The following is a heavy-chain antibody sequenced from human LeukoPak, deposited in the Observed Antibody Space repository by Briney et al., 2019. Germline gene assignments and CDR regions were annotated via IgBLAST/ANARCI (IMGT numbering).Heavy chain of an antibody. CDR1: GGSFSGHY. D-gene: IGHD6-19*01. J-gene: IGHJ4*02. CDR3: ARRISGSGWYRGFVY. CDR2: INHSGST. Sequence: SETLSLTCAVSGGSFSGHYWNWIRQPPGKGLEWIGEINHSGSTNYNPSLKSRVTISVDTSKNQFSLKLSSVTAADTAVYYCARRISGSGWYRGFVYWGQGTLVTVSS. V-gene: IGHV4-34*01.